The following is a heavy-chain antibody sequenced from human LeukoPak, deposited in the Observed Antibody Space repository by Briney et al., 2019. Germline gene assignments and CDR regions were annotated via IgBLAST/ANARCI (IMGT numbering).Heavy chain of an antibody. CDR1: GGSISSSSYY. D-gene: IGHD6-6*01. CDR3: ARGRRNSSSPPQPPAQYNWFDP. V-gene: IGHV4-39*01. J-gene: IGHJ5*02. Sequence: SETLSLTCTVSGGSISSSSYYWGWIRQPPGKGLEWIGSIYYSGSTYYNPSLKIRVTISVDTSKNQFSLKLSSVTAADTAVYYCARGRRNSSSPPQPPAQYNWFDPWGQGTLVTVSS. CDR2: IYYSGST.